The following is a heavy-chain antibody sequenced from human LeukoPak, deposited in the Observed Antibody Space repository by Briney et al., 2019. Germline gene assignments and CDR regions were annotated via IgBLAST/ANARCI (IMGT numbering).Heavy chain of an antibody. CDR2: MNPNSGNT. CDR3: ARVDTAMVPPTFDY. Sequence: GASVKVSCKASGYTFTSYAMNWVRQAPGQGLEWMGWMNPNSGNTGYAQKFQGRVTITRNTSISTAYMELSSLRSEDTAVYYCARVDTAMVPPTFDYWGQGTLVTVSS. V-gene: IGHV1-8*03. CDR1: GYTFTSYA. D-gene: IGHD5-18*01. J-gene: IGHJ4*02.